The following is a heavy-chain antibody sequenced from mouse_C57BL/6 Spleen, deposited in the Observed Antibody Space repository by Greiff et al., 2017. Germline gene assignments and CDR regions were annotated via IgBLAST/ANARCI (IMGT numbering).Heavy chain of an antibody. J-gene: IGHJ3*01. V-gene: IGHV3-1*01. D-gene: IGHD2-4*01. CDR2: ISYSGST. CDR3: ARGGLRRGAWFAY. Sequence: EVQLQESGPGMVKPSQSLSLTCTVTGYSITSGYDWHWIRHFPGNKLEWMGYISYSGSTNYNPSLKSRISITHDTSKNHIFLKLNSVTTEDTATYYCARGGLRRGAWFAYWGQGTLVTVSA. CDR1: GYSITSGYD.